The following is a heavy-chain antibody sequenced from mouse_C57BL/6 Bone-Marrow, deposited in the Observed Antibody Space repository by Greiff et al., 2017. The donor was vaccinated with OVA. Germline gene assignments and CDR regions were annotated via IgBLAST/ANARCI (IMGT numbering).Heavy chain of an antibody. CDR1: GFNIKDYY. J-gene: IGHJ1*03. CDR2: IDPEDGET. CDR3: ARYYDSRSGPYWYFDV. D-gene: IGHD1-1*01. V-gene: IGHV14-2*01. Sequence: VQLQQSGAELVKPGASVKLSCTASGFNIKDYYMHWVKQRTEQGLEWIGRIDPEDGETKYAPKFQDKDTITADTSSNTAYLQLSSLTSEDTAVYYCARYYDSRSGPYWYFDVWGTGTTVTVSS.